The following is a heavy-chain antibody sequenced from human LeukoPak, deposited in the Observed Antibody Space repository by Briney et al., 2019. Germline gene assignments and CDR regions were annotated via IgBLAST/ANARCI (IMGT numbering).Heavy chain of an antibody. CDR2: IRGDGSNK. D-gene: IGHD3-10*01. J-gene: IGHJ4*02. CDR1: GSTFSNYG. Sequence: GGSLRLSCAASGSTFSNYGIHWVRQAPGKGLEWVAFIRGDGSNKYYADSVKGRFTISRDNSKNTLYLQMNSLRAEDTAVYYCAGGRYYFDYWGQGTLVTVSS. CDR3: AGGRYYFDY. V-gene: IGHV3-30*02.